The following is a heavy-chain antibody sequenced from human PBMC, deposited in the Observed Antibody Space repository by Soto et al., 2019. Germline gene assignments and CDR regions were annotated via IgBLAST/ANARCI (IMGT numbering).Heavy chain of an antibody. CDR2: VNHSGNT. Sequence: PSETLSLTCSVYGGSLSGFFWSGSRQSPGGGLECIGEVNHSGNTNSNPSLESRITISGDTSKDQFSLNLTSVTASDMAFYYFPRAPRGYLGWGAHYPHYWYFDLWGSGRMVTVSS. CDR1: GGSLSGFF. D-gene: IGHD3-16*01. V-gene: IGHV4-34*01. J-gene: IGHJ2*01. CDR3: PRAPRGYLGWGAHYPHYWYFDL.